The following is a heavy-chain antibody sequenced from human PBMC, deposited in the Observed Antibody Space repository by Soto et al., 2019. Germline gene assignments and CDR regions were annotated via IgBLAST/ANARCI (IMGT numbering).Heavy chain of an antibody. J-gene: IGHJ4*02. D-gene: IGHD2-15*01. CDR2: INPNTGGT. CDR1: GYTFTGYY. V-gene: IGHV1-2*02. CDR3: ARVNVVVVAATREYYFDY. Sequence: QVQLVQSGAEVKKPGASVKVSCKASGYTFTGYYMHWVRQAPGQGLEWMGWINPNTGGTSYAQKVQGRVNMTRDTSISTAYRELSRLRSDDTAVYYCARVNVVVVAATREYYFDYWGQGTLVTVSS.